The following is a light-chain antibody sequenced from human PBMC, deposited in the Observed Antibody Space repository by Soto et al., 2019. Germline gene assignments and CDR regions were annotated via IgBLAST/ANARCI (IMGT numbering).Light chain of an antibody. CDR1: QSVSSTY. CDR3: HQYGTSPRT. Sequence: EIVLTQSPGTLSLSPGERATLSCRASQSVSSTYLAWYQQKPGQAPRLLIYGASTRATGIPDRFSGSGSGTDFTLTISRLEPEDCAVYSCHQYGTSPRTFGQGTRLEIK. CDR2: GAS. V-gene: IGKV3-20*01. J-gene: IGKJ5*01.